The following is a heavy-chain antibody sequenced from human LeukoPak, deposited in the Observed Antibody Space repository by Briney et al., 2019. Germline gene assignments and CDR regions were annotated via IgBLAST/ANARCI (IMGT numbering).Heavy chain of an antibody. CDR3: ARAGSRFTMVRGVIGY. Sequence: GASVKVSCKASGYTFTGYYMHWVRQAPGQGLEWMGWINPDSGGTNYAQKFQGRVTMTRDTSISTAYMELSRLRSDDTAVYYCARAGSRFTMVRGVIGYWGQGTLVTVSS. CDR1: GYTFTGYY. V-gene: IGHV1-2*02. D-gene: IGHD3-10*01. J-gene: IGHJ4*02. CDR2: INPDSGGT.